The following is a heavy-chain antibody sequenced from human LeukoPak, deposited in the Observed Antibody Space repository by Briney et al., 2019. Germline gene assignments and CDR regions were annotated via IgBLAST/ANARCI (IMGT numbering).Heavy chain of an antibody. V-gene: IGHV3-23*01. CDR3: AKLRGTTMTTVDY. Sequence: PGGSLRLSCAASGFSFSTYAMSWVRQAPGKGLEWVSGVNGNGGSTSYADSVKGRFTIFRDNSKNTVYLQMNSLRVEDTAVYYCAKLRGTTMTTVDYWGQGTLVTVSS. CDR2: VNGNGGST. J-gene: IGHJ4*02. CDR1: GFSFSTYA. D-gene: IGHD4-17*01.